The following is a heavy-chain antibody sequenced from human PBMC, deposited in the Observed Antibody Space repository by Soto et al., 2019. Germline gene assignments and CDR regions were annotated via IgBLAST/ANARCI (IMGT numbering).Heavy chain of an antibody. CDR3: AKDARGYYYYGMDV. CDR1: GLTFSSYA. V-gene: IGHV3-9*01. D-gene: IGHD3-16*01. CDR2: ISWNSGSI. J-gene: IGHJ6*02. Sequence: PGGSLRLSCAASGLTFSSYAMHWVRQAPGKGLEWVSGISWNSGSIGYADSVKGRFTISRDNAKNSLYLQMNSLRAEDTALYYCAKDARGYYYYGMDVWGQGTTVTVSS.